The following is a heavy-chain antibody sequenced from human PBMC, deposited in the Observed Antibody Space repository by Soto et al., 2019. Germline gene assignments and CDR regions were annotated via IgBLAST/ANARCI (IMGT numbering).Heavy chain of an antibody. Sequence: PGGSLRLSCAASGFTFSSYAMHWVRQAPGKGLEWVAVISYDGSNKYYADSVKGRFTISRDNSKNTLYLQMNSLRAEDTAVYYCARTIVVVPTGAFDIWGQGTMVTVSS. CDR1: GFTFSSYA. V-gene: IGHV3-30-3*01. CDR3: ARTIVVVPTGAFDI. D-gene: IGHD3-22*01. J-gene: IGHJ3*02. CDR2: ISYDGSNK.